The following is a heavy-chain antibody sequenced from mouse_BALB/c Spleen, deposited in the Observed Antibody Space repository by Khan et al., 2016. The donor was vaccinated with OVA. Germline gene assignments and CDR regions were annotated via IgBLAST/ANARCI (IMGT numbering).Heavy chain of an antibody. CDR2: INYSGNT. CDR3: ARKGYYDYDPIPY. Sequence: EVQLQESGPGLVKPSQSLSLTCTVTGYSITSEYAWNWIRQFPGNKLEWMGYINYSGNTRFNPPLTSRTSITRDTSKNHFFLQLISVTSEDTATYYCARKGYYDYDPIPYWGQGTLVTVSA. CDR1: GYSITSEYA. V-gene: IGHV3-2*02. D-gene: IGHD2-4*01. J-gene: IGHJ3*01.